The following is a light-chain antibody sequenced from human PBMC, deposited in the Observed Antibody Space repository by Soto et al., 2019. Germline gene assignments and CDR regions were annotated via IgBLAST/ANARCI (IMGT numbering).Light chain of an antibody. CDR3: SSYTTSNTRQIV. V-gene: IGLV2-14*01. J-gene: IGLJ1*01. CDR2: DVS. CDR1: SSDVDGYNY. Sequence: QSALTQPASVSGSPGQSITISCTGTSSDVDGYNYVSWYQQHPGKAPKFMIYDVSNRPSGVSNRCSGSKSGNTASLTISGLQAEDEADYYCSSYTTSNTRQIVFGTGTKLTVL.